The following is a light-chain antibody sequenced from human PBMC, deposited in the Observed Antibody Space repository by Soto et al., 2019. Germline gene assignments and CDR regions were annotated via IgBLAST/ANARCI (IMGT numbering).Light chain of an antibody. J-gene: IGLJ1*01. CDR1: SSDVGGYNY. Sequence: QSVLTQPPSESGYPGQSVTISCTGTSSDVGGYNYVSWYQQHPGKAPKLMIYEVNKRPSGVPDRFSGSKSGNTASLTVSGLQAEDEADYYCKSYEGSNIYVFGTGTKVTVL. V-gene: IGLV2-8*01. CDR3: KSYEGSNIYV. CDR2: EVN.